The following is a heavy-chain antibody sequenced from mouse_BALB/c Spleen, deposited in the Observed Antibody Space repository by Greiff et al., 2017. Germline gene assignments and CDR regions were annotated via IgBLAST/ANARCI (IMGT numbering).Heavy chain of an antibody. D-gene: IGHD3-2*01. CDR3: ARPQTARATAMDY. J-gene: IGHJ4*01. V-gene: IGHV5-6-2*01. CDR2: INSNGGST. Sequence: EVQLVESGGGLVKLGGSLKLSCAASGFTFSSYYMSWVRQTPEKRLELVAAINSNGGSTYYPDTVKGRFTISRDNAKNTLYLQMSSLKSEDTALYYCARPQTARATAMDYWGQGTSVTVSS. CDR1: GFTFSSYY.